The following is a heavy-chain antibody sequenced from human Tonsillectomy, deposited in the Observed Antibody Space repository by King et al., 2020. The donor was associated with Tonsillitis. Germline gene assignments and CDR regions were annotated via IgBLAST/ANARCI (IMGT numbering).Heavy chain of an antibody. Sequence: VQLVESGGGVVQPGRSLRLSCAASGFTFSTYAMHWVRQAPGKGLEWVAVISYHGSIKYYGDSVKGRFTISRDNSQNTVYLQMNSLRPDDTAVYYCARDSGVAYCGGDCYPNLTAYWGQGPLVTVSS. J-gene: IGHJ4*02. V-gene: IGHV3-30-3*01. CDR2: ISYHGSIK. CDR3: ARDSGVAYCGGDCYPNLTAY. D-gene: IGHD2-21*02. CDR1: GFTFSTYA.